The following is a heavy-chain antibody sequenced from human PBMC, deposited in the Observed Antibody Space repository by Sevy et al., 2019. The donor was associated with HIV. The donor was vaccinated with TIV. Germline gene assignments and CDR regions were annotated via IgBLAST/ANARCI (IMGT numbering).Heavy chain of an antibody. D-gene: IGHD1-26*01. V-gene: IGHV3-30*04. CDR1: GFTFSSYA. CDR3: ARDPLRWELLYDAFDI. J-gene: IGHJ3*02. CDR2: ISYDGSNK. Sequence: GGSLRLSCAASGFTFSSYAMHWVRQAPGKGLEWVAVISYDGSNKYYAHSVKGRFTISRDNSKNTLYLQMNSLRAEDTAVYYCARDPLRWELLYDAFDIWGQGTMVTVSS.